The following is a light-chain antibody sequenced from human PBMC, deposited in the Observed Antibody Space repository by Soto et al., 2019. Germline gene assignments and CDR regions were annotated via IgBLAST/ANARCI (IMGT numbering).Light chain of an antibody. CDR3: HQRSTWPFT. J-gene: IGKJ3*01. CDR2: DAS. Sequence: EIVLTQSPATLSLSPGERATLYCRASQSISSYLAWYQQKPYQAPRLLIYDASTRATGIPARFSGSGSGTDFPLTISSLEPEDFAVYYCHQRSTWPFTFGPGTKVDIK. CDR1: QSISSY. V-gene: IGKV3-11*01.